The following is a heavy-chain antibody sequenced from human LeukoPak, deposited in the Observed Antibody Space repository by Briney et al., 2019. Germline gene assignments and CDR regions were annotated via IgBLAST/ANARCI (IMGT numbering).Heavy chain of an antibody. Sequence: GGSLRLSCAASGFTVSTNYMSWVRQAPGKGLEWVSIIYSGGTTYYADSVKGRFTISGDNSKNTLYLQMDSLRAEDTAVYYCARAPSVTTNFDCWGQGTLVTVSS. D-gene: IGHD1-14*01. J-gene: IGHJ4*02. V-gene: IGHV3-53*01. CDR3: ARAPSVTTNFDC. CDR1: GFTVSTNY. CDR2: IYSGGTT.